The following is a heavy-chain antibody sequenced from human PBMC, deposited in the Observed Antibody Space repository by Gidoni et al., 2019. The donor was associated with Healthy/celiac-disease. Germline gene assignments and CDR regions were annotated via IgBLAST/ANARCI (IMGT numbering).Heavy chain of an antibody. D-gene: IGHD3-22*01. J-gene: IGHJ2*01. CDR1: GYSFTSYW. V-gene: IGHV5-51*01. Sequence: EVQLVQSGAEVKKPGESLKISCKGSGYSFTSYWIGWVRQMPGKGLEWMGIIYPGDSDTRYSPSFQGQVTISADKSISTAYLQWSSLKASDTAMYYCARQNAYDSSGYYQQWYFDLWGRGTLVTVSS. CDR2: IYPGDSDT. CDR3: ARQNAYDSSGYYQQWYFDL.